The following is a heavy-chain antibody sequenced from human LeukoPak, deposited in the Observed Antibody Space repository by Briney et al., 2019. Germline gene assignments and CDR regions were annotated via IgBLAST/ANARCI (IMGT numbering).Heavy chain of an antibody. CDR3: ARADREYYMDV. Sequence: GGSLRLSCAASGFTFSDYYMSWIRQAPGKGLEWVSYITGSGNIIYYADSVKGRFTISRDNAKNSLYLQMSSLRVEDTAVYYCARADREYYMDVWGEGTTVTVFS. CDR2: ITGSGNII. D-gene: IGHD1-26*01. CDR1: GFTFSDYY. V-gene: IGHV3-11*04. J-gene: IGHJ6*03.